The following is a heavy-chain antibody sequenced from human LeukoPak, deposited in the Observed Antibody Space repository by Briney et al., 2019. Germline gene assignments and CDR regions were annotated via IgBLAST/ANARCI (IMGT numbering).Heavy chain of an antibody. D-gene: IGHD3-22*01. CDR3: ATYYDSSGYLDY. J-gene: IGHJ4*02. CDR1: GGSFSGYY. CDR2: IYYSGST. Sequence: SETLSLTCAVYGGSFSGYYWSWIRQPPGKGLEWIGSIYYSGSTYYNPSLKSRVTISVDTSKNQFSLKLSSVTAADTAVYYCATYYDSSGYLDYWGQGTLVTVSS. V-gene: IGHV4-34*01.